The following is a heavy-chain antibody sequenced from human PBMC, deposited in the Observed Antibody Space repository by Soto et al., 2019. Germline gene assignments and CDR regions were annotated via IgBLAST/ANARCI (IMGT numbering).Heavy chain of an antibody. J-gene: IGHJ4*02. V-gene: IGHV3-30-3*01. CDR2: ISYDGSNK. Sequence: QVQLVESGGGVVQPGRSLRLSCAASGFTFSSYAMHWVRQAPGNGLEWVAVISYDGSNKYYADSVKGRFTISRDNSKNTLYLQMNSLRAEDTGVYYCARDATDFGVVNRYFDYWGQGTLVTVSS. CDR1: GFTFSSYA. CDR3: ARDATDFGVVNRYFDY. D-gene: IGHD3-3*01.